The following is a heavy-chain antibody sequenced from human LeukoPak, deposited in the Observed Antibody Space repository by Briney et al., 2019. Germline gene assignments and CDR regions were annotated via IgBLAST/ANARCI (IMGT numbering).Heavy chain of an antibody. Sequence: PGESLKISCKGSGYSFTSYWIGWVRQMPGKGLECMGIIYPGDSDTRYSPYFQGQVTMSADKSISTAYLQWSSLKASDTAMYYCASNSYRSQNAFDIWGQGTMVTVSS. V-gene: IGHV5-51*01. D-gene: IGHD3-16*02. CDR3: ASNSYRSQNAFDI. CDR2: IYPGDSDT. CDR1: GYSFTSYW. J-gene: IGHJ3*02.